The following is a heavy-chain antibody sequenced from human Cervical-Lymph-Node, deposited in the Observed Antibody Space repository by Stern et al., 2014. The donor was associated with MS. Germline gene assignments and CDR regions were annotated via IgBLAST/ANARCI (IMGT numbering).Heavy chain of an antibody. D-gene: IGHD3-3*01. V-gene: IGHV1-18*04. Sequence: QVQLVQSGAEVKKPGASVKVSCKASGYTFTSYGISWVRQAPGQGLEWMGWISAYHGNTNYAQKLQGRVTMTTDTSTSTAYMELRSLRSDDTAVYYCARDVTDFWSGSPYYYYGMDVWGQGTTVTVSS. CDR3: ARDVTDFWSGSPYYYYGMDV. CDR2: ISAYHGNT. J-gene: IGHJ6*02. CDR1: GYTFTSYG.